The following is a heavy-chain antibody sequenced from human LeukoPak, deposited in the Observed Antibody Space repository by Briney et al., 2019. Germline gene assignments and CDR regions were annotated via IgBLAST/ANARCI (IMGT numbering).Heavy chain of an antibody. CDR2: IKSKTDGGTT. CDR3: TTTYGGNWYYFDY. Sequence: SGGSLRLSCAASGFTFSNAWMNWVRQAPGKGLEWVGRIKSKTDGGTTDYAAPVKGRFTISRDDSKNTLYLQMNSLKTEDTAVYYCTTTYGGNWYYFDYWGQGTLVTVSS. V-gene: IGHV3-15*07. J-gene: IGHJ4*02. D-gene: IGHD4-23*01. CDR1: GFTFSNAW.